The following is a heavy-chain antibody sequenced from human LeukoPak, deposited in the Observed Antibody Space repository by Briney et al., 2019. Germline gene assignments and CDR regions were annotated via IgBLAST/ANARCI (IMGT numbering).Heavy chain of an antibody. J-gene: IGHJ2*01. D-gene: IGHD1-26*01. CDR1: GGSISSSSYY. V-gene: IGHV4-39*01. CDR2: ISYSGST. CDR3: ARPGALYWYFDL. Sequence: PETLSLTCTVSGGSISSSSYYWGWIRQPPGKGLEWIGSISYSGSTYYNPSLKSRVTISVDTSKNQFSLKLNSVTAADTAVYYCARPGALYWYFDLWGRGTLVTVSP.